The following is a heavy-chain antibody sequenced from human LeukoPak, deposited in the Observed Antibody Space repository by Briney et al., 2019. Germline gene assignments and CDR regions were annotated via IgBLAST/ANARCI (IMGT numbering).Heavy chain of an antibody. CDR3: AREGYYYGHLYYYYGMDV. J-gene: IGHJ6*02. D-gene: IGHD3-10*01. Sequence: GASVNVSCKASGYTFTSYAMHWVRQAPGQRLEWMGWINAGNGNTKYSQKFQGRVTITRDTSASTAYMELSSLRSEDTAVYYCAREGYYYGHLYYYYGMDVWGQGTTVTVSS. CDR1: GYTFTSYA. CDR2: INAGNGNT. V-gene: IGHV1-3*01.